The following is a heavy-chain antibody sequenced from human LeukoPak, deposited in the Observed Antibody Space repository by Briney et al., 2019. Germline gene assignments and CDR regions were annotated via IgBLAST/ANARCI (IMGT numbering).Heavy chain of an antibody. Sequence: GGSLRLSCAASGFSFSSYWMHWVRQAPGKGLVWVSRIKSDGKTNYADSVKGRFTISRDNAKNTVSLRMNSLRAEDTGVYYCARAPSEIGGYYPEYFRHWGQGTLVTVSS. V-gene: IGHV3-74*01. CDR1: GFSFSSYW. J-gene: IGHJ1*01. D-gene: IGHD3-22*01. CDR2: IKSDGKT. CDR3: ARAPSEIGGYYPEYFRH.